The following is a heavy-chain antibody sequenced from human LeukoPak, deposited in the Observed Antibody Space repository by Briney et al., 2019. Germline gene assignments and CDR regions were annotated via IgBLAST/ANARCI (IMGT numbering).Heavy chain of an antibody. CDR1: GGSINNDY. CDR3: ARSKMLLREGFDY. Sequence: SETLSLTCTVSGGSINNDYWSWIRQPPGKGLEWLGYIKYNGYTNYNPSLKSRVTMSIDASKKQFSLKLSSVTAADTAVYYCARSKMLLREGFDYWGQGTLVTVSS. CDR2: IKYNGYT. D-gene: IGHD3-16*01. J-gene: IGHJ4*02. V-gene: IGHV4-59*01.